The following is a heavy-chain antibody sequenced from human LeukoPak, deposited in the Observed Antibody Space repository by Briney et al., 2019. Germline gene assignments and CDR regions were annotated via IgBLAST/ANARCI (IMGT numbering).Heavy chain of an antibody. V-gene: IGHV5-51*01. D-gene: IGHD6-19*01. CDR2: IYPGDSDT. CDR3: ATSYSSGWESFDY. CDR1: GYSFTSYW. Sequence: GESLEISCKGSGYSFTSYWIGWVRQMPGKGLEWMGIIYPGDSDTRYSPSFQGQVTISADKSISTAYLQWSSLKASDTAMYYCATSYSSGWESFDYWGQGTPVTISS. J-gene: IGHJ4*02.